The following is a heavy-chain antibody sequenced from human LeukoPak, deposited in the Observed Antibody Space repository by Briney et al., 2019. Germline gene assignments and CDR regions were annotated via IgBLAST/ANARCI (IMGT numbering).Heavy chain of an antibody. CDR2: IKEDGSRN. CDR3: ARQLSGWYDADPY. Sequence: GGSLRLSCAASGFTFSSYWMSWVRQAPGKGLEWEANIKEDGSRNHYVDSVKGRFTISRDNAKSSLYLQMNSLRVEDTAVYYCARQLSGWYDADPYWGQGTLVTVSS. J-gene: IGHJ4*02. CDR1: GFTFSSYW. V-gene: IGHV3-7*05. D-gene: IGHD6-19*01.